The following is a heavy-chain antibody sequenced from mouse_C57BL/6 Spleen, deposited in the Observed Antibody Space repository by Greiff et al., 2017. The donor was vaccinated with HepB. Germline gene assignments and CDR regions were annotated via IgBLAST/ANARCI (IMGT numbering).Heavy chain of an antibody. V-gene: IGHV1-64*01. CDR1: GYTFTSYW. J-gene: IGHJ2*01. D-gene: IGHD1-1*01. Sequence: VQLQQPGAELVKPGASVKLSCKASGYTFTSYWMHWVKQRPGQGLEWIGMIHPNSGSTNYNEKFKSKATLTVYKSSSTAYMQLSSLTSEDSAVYYCARWGSLYYFDYWGQGTTLTVSS. CDR2: IHPNSGST. CDR3: ARWGSLYYFDY.